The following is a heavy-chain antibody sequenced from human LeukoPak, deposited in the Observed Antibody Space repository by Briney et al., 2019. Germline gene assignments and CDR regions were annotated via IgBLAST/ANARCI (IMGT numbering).Heavy chain of an antibody. D-gene: IGHD6-13*01. CDR2: INPNSGGT. CDR1: GYTLTGYY. Sequence: ASVKVSCKASGYTLTGYYMHWVRQAPGQGLEWMGWINPNSGGTNYAQKFQGRVTMTRDTSISTAYMELSRLRSDDTAVYYCARDPAAAGTGGDYWGQGTLVTVSS. V-gene: IGHV1-2*02. J-gene: IGHJ4*02. CDR3: ARDPAAAGTGGDY.